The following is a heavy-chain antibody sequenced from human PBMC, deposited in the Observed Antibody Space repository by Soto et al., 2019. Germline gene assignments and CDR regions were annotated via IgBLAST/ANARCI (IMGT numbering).Heavy chain of an antibody. CDR3: ARNKIGVGTVIRFLAFDI. J-gene: IGHJ3*02. CDR2: IIPIFGTA. Sequence: SVKVSCKASGGTFSSYAISWVRQAPGQGLEWMGGIIPIFGTANYAQKFQGRVTITADESTSTAYMELSSLRSEDTAVYYCARNKIGVGTVIRFLAFDILGQGTMVTVSS. D-gene: IGHD1-1*01. CDR1: GGTFSSYA. V-gene: IGHV1-69*13.